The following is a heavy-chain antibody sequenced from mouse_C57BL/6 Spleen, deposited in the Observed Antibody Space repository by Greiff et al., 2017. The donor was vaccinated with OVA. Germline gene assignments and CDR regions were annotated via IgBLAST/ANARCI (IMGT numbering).Heavy chain of an antibody. V-gene: IGHV5-9-1*02. Sequence: EVNVVESGEGLVKPGGSLKLSCAASGFTFSSYAMSWVRQTPEKRLEWVAYISSGGDYIYYADTVKGRFTISRDNARNTLYLQMSSLKSEDTAMYYCTREGVTPHFDYWGQGTTLTVSS. CDR3: TREGVTPHFDY. J-gene: IGHJ2*01. CDR2: ISSGGDYI. D-gene: IGHD2-2*01. CDR1: GFTFSSYA.